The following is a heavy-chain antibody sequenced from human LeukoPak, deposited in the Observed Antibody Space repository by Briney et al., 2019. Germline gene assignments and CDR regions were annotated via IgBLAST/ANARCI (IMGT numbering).Heavy chain of an antibody. CDR3: ARGESTNDSSGYYYGY. D-gene: IGHD3-22*01. V-gene: IGHV4-34*01. J-gene: IGHJ4*02. CDR1: GGSFSGYY. Sequence: SETLSLTCAVYGGSFSGYYWSWIRQPPGKGLEWIGEINHSGSTNYNPSLKSRVTISVDTSKNQFSLKLSSVTAADTAVYYCARGESTNDSSGYYYGYWGQGTLATVSS. CDR2: INHSGST.